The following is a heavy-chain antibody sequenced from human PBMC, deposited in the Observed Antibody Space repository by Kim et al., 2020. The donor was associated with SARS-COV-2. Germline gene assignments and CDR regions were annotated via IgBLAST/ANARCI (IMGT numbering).Heavy chain of an antibody. D-gene: IGHD3-22*01. J-gene: IGHJ2*01. Sequence: GGSLRLSCAASGFTFSSYWMSWVRQAPGKGLEWVANIKQDGSEKYYVDSVKGRFTISRDNAKNSLYLQMNSLRAEDXAVYYCARPIVVVITPGWYFDLWGRGTLVTVSX. CDR1: GFTFSSYW. CDR2: IKQDGSEK. V-gene: IGHV3-7*03. CDR3: ARPIVVVITPGWYFDL.